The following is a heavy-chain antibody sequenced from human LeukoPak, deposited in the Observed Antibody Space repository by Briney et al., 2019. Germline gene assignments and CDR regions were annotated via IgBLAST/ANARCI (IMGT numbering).Heavy chain of an antibody. V-gene: IGHV1-3*01. CDR2: INAGNGNT. D-gene: IGHD3-9*01. CDR3: ARDPYFDWLLEGNYYYGMDV. Sequence: GASVKVSCKASGYTFTSYAMHWVRQAPGQRLEWMGWINAGNGNTKYSQNFQGRVTITRDTSASTAYMELSSLRSEDTAVYYCARDPYFDWLLEGNYYYGMDVWGQGTTVTVSS. CDR1: GYTFTSYA. J-gene: IGHJ6*02.